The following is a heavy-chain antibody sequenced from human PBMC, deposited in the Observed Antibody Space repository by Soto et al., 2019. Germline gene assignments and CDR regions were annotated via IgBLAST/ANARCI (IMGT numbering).Heavy chain of an antibody. J-gene: IGHJ6*03. CDR1: GYTFTSYD. V-gene: IGHV1-8*01. Sequence: QVQLVQSGAEVKKPGASVKVSCKASGYTFTSYDINWVRQATGQGLEWMGWMNANSGNTGYAQTFQGRVTMTRNTSISIAYMGGSSLRSEDTAVYYCARGKDGIGFLEEGYYYYYMDVWGKGTTVTVSS. CDR2: MNANSGNT. CDR3: ARGKDGIGFLEEGYYYYYMDV. D-gene: IGHD3-3*02.